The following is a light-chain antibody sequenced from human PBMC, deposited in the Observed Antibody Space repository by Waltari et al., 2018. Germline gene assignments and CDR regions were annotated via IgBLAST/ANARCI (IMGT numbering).Light chain of an antibody. CDR1: QDIRHD. J-gene: IGKJ4*01. Sequence: DIQMTQSPSSLPASVGDRVIITCRASQDIRHDLGWYQQNPGKAPKRLIYGTSSLHIGVPSRFSGSGFGTEFTLTISGLNPEDFGTYYCLKYNTYPFTFGGGTKVENK. V-gene: IGKV1-17*01. CDR2: GTS. CDR3: LKYNTYPFT.